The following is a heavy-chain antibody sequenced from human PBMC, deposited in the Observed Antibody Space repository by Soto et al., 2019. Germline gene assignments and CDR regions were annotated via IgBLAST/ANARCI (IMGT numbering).Heavy chain of an antibody. V-gene: IGHV3-48*03. CDR1: GFTFSSYE. Sequence: GGSLRLSCAASGFTFSSYEMNWVRQAPGKGLEWVSYISSSGSTIYYADSVKGRFTISRDNAKHSLYLQMNSLRAEDTAVYYCARVAAAGRDAFDFWGQGTMVTVSS. D-gene: IGHD6-13*01. CDR2: ISSSGSTI. J-gene: IGHJ3*01. CDR3: ARVAAAGRDAFDF.